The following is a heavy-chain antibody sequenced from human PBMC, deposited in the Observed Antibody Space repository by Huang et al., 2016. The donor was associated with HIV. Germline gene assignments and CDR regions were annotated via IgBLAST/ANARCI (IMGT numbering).Heavy chain of an antibody. CDR2: ISYGGRSD. J-gene: IGHJ5*02. D-gene: IGHD2-15*01. CDR1: GFIFSNFG. V-gene: IGHV3-30*18. Sequence: QVQLVESGGGVVQPATSLRLSCAASGFIFSNFGMHWVRQAPGKGLEWVAVISYGGRSDGYSDSVKGRCTISRDNDKNTLSLEMNRLRHDDTAVYYCAKESRWFSDFDQWGQGTLVTVSS. CDR3: AKESRWFSDFDQ.